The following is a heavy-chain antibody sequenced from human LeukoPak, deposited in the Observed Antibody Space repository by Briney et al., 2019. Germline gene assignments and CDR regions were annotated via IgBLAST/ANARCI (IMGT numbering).Heavy chain of an antibody. CDR1: GLTFRNYA. CDR2: ISGDGTDK. Sequence: GGSLRLSCAASGLTFRNYAMTWVRQAPGKGLEWVSTISGDGTDKYFADSVKGRFTISRDNSKSTVSLQMNSLRVEDMAVYYCAKGGHYSFFDYWGQGTLVTVSS. V-gene: IGHV3-23*01. D-gene: IGHD2-15*01. CDR3: AKGGHYSFFDY. J-gene: IGHJ4*02.